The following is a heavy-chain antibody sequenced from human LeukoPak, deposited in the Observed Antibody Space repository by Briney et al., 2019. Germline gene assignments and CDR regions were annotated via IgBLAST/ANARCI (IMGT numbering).Heavy chain of an antibody. CDR2: IYYSGST. V-gene: IGHV4-59*01. J-gene: IGHJ4*02. CDR1: GGSISSYY. Sequence: SETLSLTCTVSGGSISSYYWSWIRQPPGKGLEWIGYIYYSGSTNYNPSLKSRVTISVDTSKNQFSLKLRSVTAADTAVYYCAKSWAATGPFDYWGQGTLVTVSS. CDR3: AKSWAATGPFDY. D-gene: IGHD6-13*01.